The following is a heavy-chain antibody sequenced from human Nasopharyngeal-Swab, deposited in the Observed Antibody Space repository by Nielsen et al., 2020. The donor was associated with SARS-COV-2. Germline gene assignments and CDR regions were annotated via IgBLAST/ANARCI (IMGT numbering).Heavy chain of an antibody. D-gene: IGHD2-15*01. CDR1: GFTVGRNY. V-gene: IGHV3-66*01. CDR2: IYSGGST. J-gene: IGHJ3*02. Sequence: GGSRRRSWAASGFTVGRNYMGWVRQDPGRGLEWVSVIYSGGSTYYAESVKGRFTISRDNSKNTLYLQMISLRAEDTAAYYCASSIVVVVAALDAFDIWGQGTMVTVSS. CDR3: ASSIVVVVAALDAFDI.